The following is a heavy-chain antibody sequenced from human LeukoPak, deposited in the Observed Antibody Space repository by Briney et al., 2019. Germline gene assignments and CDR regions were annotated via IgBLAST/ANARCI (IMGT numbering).Heavy chain of an antibody. V-gene: IGHV4-59*01. CDR1: GGSISNYY. J-gene: IGHJ3*02. CDR3: ARGSGRDAFDI. Sequence: SKTLSLTCTVSGGSISNYYWSWIRQPPGKGLEWIGYIYYSGSTNYNPSLKSRVTISVDTSKNQFSLKLSSVTAADTAVYYCARGSGRDAFDIWGQGTMVTVSS. CDR2: IYYSGST.